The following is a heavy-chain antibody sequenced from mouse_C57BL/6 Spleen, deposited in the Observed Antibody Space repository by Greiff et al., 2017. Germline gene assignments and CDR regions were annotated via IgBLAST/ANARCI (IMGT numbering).Heavy chain of an antibody. V-gene: IGHV1-50*01. CDR2: IYPSDSYT. CDR3: ARGGYYGSSHFDY. D-gene: IGHD1-1*01. J-gene: IGHJ2*01. CDR1: GYTFTSYW. Sequence: QVQLQQPGAELVKPGASVKLSCKASGYTFTSYWMQWVKQRPGQGLEGIGEIYPSDSYTNYNQKFKGKATLTVDTSSSTAYMQLSSLTSEDSAVYYCARGGYYGSSHFDYWGQGTTLTVSS.